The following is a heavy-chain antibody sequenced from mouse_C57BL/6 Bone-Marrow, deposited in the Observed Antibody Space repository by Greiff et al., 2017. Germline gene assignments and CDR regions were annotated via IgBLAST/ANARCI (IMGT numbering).Heavy chain of an antibody. CDR1: GFTFTDYY. D-gene: IGHD1-1*01. CDR2: IRNKANGYTT. V-gene: IGHV7-3*01. CDR3: ARRGVIATVPRSYYAMDY. Sequence: EVKLMESGGGLVQPGGSLSLSCAASGFTFTDYYMSWVRQPPGKALEWLGFIRNKANGYTTEYSASVKGRFTISRANSPSILYLQFIALRAEDSATYYCARRGVIATVPRSYYAMDYWGQGTSVTVSS. J-gene: IGHJ4*01.